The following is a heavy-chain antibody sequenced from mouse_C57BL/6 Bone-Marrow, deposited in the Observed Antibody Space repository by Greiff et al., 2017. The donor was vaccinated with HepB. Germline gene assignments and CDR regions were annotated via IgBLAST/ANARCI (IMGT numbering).Heavy chain of an antibody. Sequence: EVQRVESGGGLVQPGGSLKLSCAASGFTFSDYYMYWVRQTPEKRLEWVAYISNGGGSTYYPDTVKGRFTISRDNAKNTLYLQMSRLKSEDTAMYYCAPYGSSPLDYWGQGTSVTVSS. V-gene: IGHV5-12*01. CDR2: ISNGGGST. CDR1: GFTFSDYY. D-gene: IGHD1-1*01. CDR3: APYGSSPLDY. J-gene: IGHJ4*01.